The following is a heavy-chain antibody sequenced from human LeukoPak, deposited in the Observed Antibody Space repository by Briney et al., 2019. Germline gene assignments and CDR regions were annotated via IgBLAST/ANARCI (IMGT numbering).Heavy chain of an antibody. CDR2: IYYSGST. CDR3: ARGSSSITTVVTGYFDY. D-gene: IGHD4-23*01. V-gene: IGHV4-59*01. CDR1: GGSISSYY. J-gene: IGHJ4*02. Sequence: SETLSLTCTVSGGSISSYYWSWIRQPPGKGLEWIGYIYYSGSTNYNPSLKSRVTISVDTSKNQFSLKLSSVTAADTAVYYCARGSSSITTVVTGYFDYWGQGTLVTVSS.